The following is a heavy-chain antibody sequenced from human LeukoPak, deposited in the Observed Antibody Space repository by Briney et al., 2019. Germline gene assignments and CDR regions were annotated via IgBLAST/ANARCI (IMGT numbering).Heavy chain of an antibody. J-gene: IGHJ3*02. D-gene: IGHD1-14*01. CDR1: GGSFSGYY. CDR2: INHSGST. V-gene: IGHV4-34*01. CDR3: VRGNRPARI. Sequence: PSETLSLTCAVYGGSFSGYYWSWIRQPPGKGLEWIGEINHSGSTNYNPSLKSRVSISVDTSKNQFSLKLSSVTAADAAVYYCVRGNRPARIWGQGTMVTVSS.